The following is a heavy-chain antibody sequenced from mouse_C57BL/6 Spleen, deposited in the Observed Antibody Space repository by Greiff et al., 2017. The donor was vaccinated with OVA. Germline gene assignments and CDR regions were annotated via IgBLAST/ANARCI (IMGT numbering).Heavy chain of an antibody. CDR2: INPGSGGT. CDR1: GYAFTNYL. D-gene: IGHD2-4*01. J-gene: IGHJ2*01. V-gene: IGHV1-54*01. CDR3: AREGDYDGFDY. Sequence: VQLQESGAELVRPGTSVKVSCKASGYAFTNYLIEWVKQRPGQGLEWIGVINPGSGGTNYNEKFKGKATLTADKSSSTAYMQLSSLTSEDSAVYYCAREGDYDGFDYWGQGTTLTVSS.